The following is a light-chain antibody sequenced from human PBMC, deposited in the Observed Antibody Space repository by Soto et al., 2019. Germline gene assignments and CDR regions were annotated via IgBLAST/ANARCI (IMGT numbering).Light chain of an antibody. CDR3: QQYGTSPT. V-gene: IGKV3-20*01. Sequence: EIVLTQSPGTLSLSPGERATLSCRASLSVNSSYLAWYQQKPGQAPRLLVYGASRRATGIPDRFSGSGSGTDFTLTVSRLEPEDFAVYYCQQYGTSPTFGGGTKVEIK. CDR2: GAS. CDR1: LSVNSSY. J-gene: IGKJ4*01.